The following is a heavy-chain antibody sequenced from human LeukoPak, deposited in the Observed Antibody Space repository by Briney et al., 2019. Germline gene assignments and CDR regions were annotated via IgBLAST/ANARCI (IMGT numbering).Heavy chain of an antibody. V-gene: IGHV3-23*01. Sequence: GWSLRLSCVASGFTFSSYPMSWVRQAPGKGLEWVSGISISGGSTFYADSVKGRFTISRDNSRNTLYLQMNSLRAEDTAVYYCAKDLYSSSWWGQGTLVTVSS. D-gene: IGHD6-13*01. J-gene: IGHJ4*02. CDR3: AKDLYSSSW. CDR1: GFTFSSYP. CDR2: ISISGGST.